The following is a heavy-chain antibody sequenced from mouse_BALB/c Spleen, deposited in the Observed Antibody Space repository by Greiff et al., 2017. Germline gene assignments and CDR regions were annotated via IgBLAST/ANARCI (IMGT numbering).Heavy chain of an antibody. D-gene: IGHD2-14*01. V-gene: IGHV3-2*02. Sequence: EVKLQESGPGLVKPSQSLSLTCTVTGYSITSDYAWNWIRQFPGNKLEWMGYISYSGSTSYNPSLKSRISITRDTSKNQFFLQLNSVTTEDTATYYCAIRYDGGFDYWGQGTTLTVSS. CDR3: AIRYDGGFDY. CDR1: GYSITSDYA. J-gene: IGHJ2*01. CDR2: ISYSGST.